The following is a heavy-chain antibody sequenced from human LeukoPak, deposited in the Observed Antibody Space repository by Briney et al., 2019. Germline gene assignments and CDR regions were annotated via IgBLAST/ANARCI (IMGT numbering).Heavy chain of an antibody. Sequence: GGSLRLSCAASGFTFDDYAMHWVRQAPGKGLEWVSGISWNSGSIGYADSVKGRFTISRDNAKNSLYLQINSLRAEDTALYYCAKDGRSRPYGMDVWGQGTSVTVSS. CDR2: ISWNSGSI. CDR3: AKDGRSRPYGMDV. J-gene: IGHJ6*02. D-gene: IGHD2-15*01. CDR1: GFTFDDYA. V-gene: IGHV3-9*01.